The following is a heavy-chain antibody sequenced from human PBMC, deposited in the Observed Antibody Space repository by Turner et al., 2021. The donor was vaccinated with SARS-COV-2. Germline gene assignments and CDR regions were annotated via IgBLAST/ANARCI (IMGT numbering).Heavy chain of an antibody. D-gene: IGHD1-26*01. CDR3: ARDGRSTRVFGEFDY. J-gene: IGHJ4*02. CDR1: GYTFTSYG. CDR2: ISAYNGNT. Sequence: QVQLVQSGAEVKKPGASVMVSCKASGYTFTSYGISWVRQAPGQGLEWMGWISAYNGNTNDAQKLQGRVTMTTDTSTGTAYMELRSLRSDDTAVYYCARDGRSTRVFGEFDYWGQGTLVTVSS. V-gene: IGHV1-18*01.